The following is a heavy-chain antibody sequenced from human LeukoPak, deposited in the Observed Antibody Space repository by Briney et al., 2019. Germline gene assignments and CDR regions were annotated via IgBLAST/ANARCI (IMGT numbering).Heavy chain of an antibody. CDR1: GFTFSSFG. CDR2: IRSDGGRT. D-gene: IGHD2-2*01. J-gene: IGHJ6*02. V-gene: IGHV3-64*01. Sequence: PGGSLRLSCAASGFTFSSFGMHWVRQAPGKGLEYVSSIRSDGGRTYYANSVKGRFTISRDNSKSTLYLQMGSLRAEDMAVYYCARVRACSSTSCYGYYYYGMDVWGQGTTVTVSS. CDR3: ARVRACSSTSCYGYYYYGMDV.